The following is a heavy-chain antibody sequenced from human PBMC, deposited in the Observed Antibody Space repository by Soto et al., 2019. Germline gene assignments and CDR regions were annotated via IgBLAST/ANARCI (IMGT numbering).Heavy chain of an antibody. Sequence: GGSLRLSCAASGFTFSSYAMSWVRQAPGKGLEWVSAISGSGGSTYYADSVKGRFTISRDNSKNTLYLQMNSLRAEDTAVYYCAKEHFPDTYYYDSSGYYYFDYWGQGTLVTVSS. D-gene: IGHD3-22*01. CDR3: AKEHFPDTYYYDSSGYYYFDY. CDR2: ISGSGGST. V-gene: IGHV3-23*01. J-gene: IGHJ4*02. CDR1: GFTFSSYA.